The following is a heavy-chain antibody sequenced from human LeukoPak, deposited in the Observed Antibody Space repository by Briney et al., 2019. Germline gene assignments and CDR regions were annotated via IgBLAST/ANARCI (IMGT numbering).Heavy chain of an antibody. J-gene: IGHJ6*03. D-gene: IGHD6-6*01. CDR2: ITGSGDSI. CDR3: AKGASSSRQYYMDV. V-gene: IGHV3-23*01. CDR1: GFTFSSYA. Sequence: GGSLRLSCAASGFTFSSYAMSWVRQAPGKGLEWVSTITGSGDSIYYADSVKGRFTISRDNSKNTLYLQMNSLRAEDTAVYYCAKGASSSRQYYMDVWGKGTTVTVSS.